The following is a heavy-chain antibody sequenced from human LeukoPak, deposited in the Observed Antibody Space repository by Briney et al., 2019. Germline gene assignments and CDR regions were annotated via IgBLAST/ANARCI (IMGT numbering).Heavy chain of an antibody. V-gene: IGHV1-18*01. CDR2: ITAYNGNT. Sequence: ASMKVSCKASGYTFNTYGITWVRQAPGQGLEWMGGITAYNGNTDYAQKFQGRVTMTTDTSTNTAYIELRSLRSDDTAVYYCAREKYCGGGRCYSGACDFWGQGTTVTVSS. J-gene: IGHJ3*01. CDR3: AREKYCGGGRCYSGACDF. CDR1: GYTFNTYG. D-gene: IGHD2-15*01.